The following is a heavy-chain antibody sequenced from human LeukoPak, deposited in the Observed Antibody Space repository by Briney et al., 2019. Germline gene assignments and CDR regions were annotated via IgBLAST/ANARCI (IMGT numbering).Heavy chain of an antibody. Sequence: GGSLRLSCLASGFTFSSYWMHWVRQDPRKGLVWVSSISSDSSYIYYADAVHCRFTVSRDNAKYSLYLQMNSLRAEDTAVYYCVRGSYGAYDYWGQGSLVTVSS. J-gene: IGHJ4*02. V-gene: IGHV3-21*01. CDR3: VRGSYGAYDY. CDR1: GFTFSSYW. D-gene: IGHD4-17*01. CDR2: ISSDSSYI.